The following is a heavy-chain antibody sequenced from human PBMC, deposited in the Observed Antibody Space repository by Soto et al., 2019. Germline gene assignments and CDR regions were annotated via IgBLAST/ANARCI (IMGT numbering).Heavy chain of an antibody. CDR3: AHYPAVYCTNGVCDLAFDS. Sequence: SGPTLVNPTQTLTLTCTFSEFSLSTSGEGVGWIRQPPGKAVEWLALIYWNDDKRYSPSLTSRPTNTKHTTQNPEDITINNLDPVDSATYYCAHYPAVYCTNGVCDLAFDSWGQGTLVTVSS. D-gene: IGHD2-8*01. CDR2: IYWNDDK. J-gene: IGHJ4*02. V-gene: IGHV2-5*01. CDR1: EFSLSTSGEG.